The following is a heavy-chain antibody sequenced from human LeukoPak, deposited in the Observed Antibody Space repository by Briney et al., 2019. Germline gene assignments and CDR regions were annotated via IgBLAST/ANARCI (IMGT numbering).Heavy chain of an antibody. CDR1: GYSFTTYW. J-gene: IGHJ3*02. Sequence: GESLKISCKGSGYSFTTYWIVWVRQMPGKGLEWMGFIYPGDSDTIYNPSFQGQVTISADRSISTAYLQWSSQKASDTAMYYCAHRTGPGEIDASDIWGQGTMVTVSS. CDR3: AHRTGPGEIDASDI. D-gene: IGHD1-1*01. CDR2: IYPGDSDT. V-gene: IGHV5-51*01.